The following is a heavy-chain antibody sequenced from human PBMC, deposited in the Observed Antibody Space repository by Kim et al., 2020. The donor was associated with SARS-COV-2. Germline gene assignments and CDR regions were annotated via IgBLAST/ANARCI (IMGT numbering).Heavy chain of an antibody. V-gene: IGHV3-30*04. D-gene: IGHD3-10*01. CDR2: ISYDGSNK. CDR1: GFTFSSYA. J-gene: IGHJ6*02. Sequence: GGSLRLSCAASGFTFSSYAMHWVRQAPGKGLEWVAVISYDGSNKYYADSVKGRFTISRDNSKNTLYLQMNSLRAEDTAVYYCAREMWFGELPSGYYYYGMDVWGQGTTVTVSS. CDR3: AREMWFGELPSGYYYYGMDV.